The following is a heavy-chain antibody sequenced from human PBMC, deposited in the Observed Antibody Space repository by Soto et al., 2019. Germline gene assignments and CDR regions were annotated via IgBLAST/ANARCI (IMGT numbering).Heavy chain of an antibody. CDR2: IYHSGST. CDR1: GGSISSSNW. CDR3: ARGRIMITFGVVIAPHYYGMDV. J-gene: IGHJ6*02. V-gene: IGHV4-4*02. Sequence: SETLSLTCAVSGGSISSSNWWSWVRQPPGKGLEWVGEIYHSGSTNYNPSIKSRVTISVDTSKNQFSLQLRSVTAADTAVYYCARGRIMITFGVVIAPHYYGMDVWGPGTTVTVSS. D-gene: IGHD3-16*02.